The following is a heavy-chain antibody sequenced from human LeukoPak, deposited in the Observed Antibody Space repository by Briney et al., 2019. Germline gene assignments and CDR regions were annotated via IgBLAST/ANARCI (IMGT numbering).Heavy chain of an antibody. D-gene: IGHD1-26*01. CDR3: AKGLYSGSYYPTFDY. J-gene: IGHJ4*02. Sequence: GGSLRLSCAASGFTFSSYAMSWVRQAPGKGLEWVSAISGSGGSTYYADSVKGRFTTSRDNSKNTLYLQMNSLRAEDTAVYYCAKGLYSGSYYPTFDYRGQGTLVTVSS. CDR1: GFTFSSYA. CDR2: ISGSGGST. V-gene: IGHV3-23*01.